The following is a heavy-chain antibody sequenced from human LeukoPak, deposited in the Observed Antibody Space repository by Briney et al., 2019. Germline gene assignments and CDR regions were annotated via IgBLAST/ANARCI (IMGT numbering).Heavy chain of an antibody. J-gene: IGHJ4*02. V-gene: IGHV4-59*01. Sequence: SETLSLSCTVSDDSISSYYWSWVRQPPGKGLEWIGYIYYSGSTNYNPSLKSRVTISVDTSKNQFSLKLSSVTAADTAVYYCARGWLSGSFFDYWGQGTLVTVSS. CDR3: ARGWLSGSFFDY. CDR1: DDSISSYY. CDR2: IYYSGST. D-gene: IGHD1-26*01.